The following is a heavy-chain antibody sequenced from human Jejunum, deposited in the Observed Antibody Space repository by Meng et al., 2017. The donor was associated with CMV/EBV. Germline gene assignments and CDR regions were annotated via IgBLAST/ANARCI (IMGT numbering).Heavy chain of an antibody. D-gene: IGHD2-15*01. CDR3: ARDSLSGGSNF. J-gene: IGHJ4*02. CDR1: GDSVGSRGHS. V-gene: IGHV4-61*08. Sequence: STVSGDSVGSRGHSWSWIRQPAGRGLEWIGYADYSGANYNSSLESRVTISVDISKNQISLTMRSVTAADTAVYFCARDSLSGGSNFWGPGTLVTVSS. CDR2: ADYSGA.